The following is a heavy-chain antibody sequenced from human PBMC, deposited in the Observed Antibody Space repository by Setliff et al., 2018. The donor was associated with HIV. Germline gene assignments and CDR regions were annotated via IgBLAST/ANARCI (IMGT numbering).Heavy chain of an antibody. D-gene: IGHD2-8*01. CDR3: ARPTTGLGGGAAFDI. Sequence: SETLSLTCAVSGYSISSGYYWGWIRQPPGKGLEWIGSIYHSGSTYYNPSLKSRVTISVDTSKNQFSLKLSSVTAADTAVYYCARPTTGLGGGAAFDIWGQGTMVTVSS. CDR2: IYHSGST. J-gene: IGHJ3*02. V-gene: IGHV4-38-2*01. CDR1: GYSISSGYY.